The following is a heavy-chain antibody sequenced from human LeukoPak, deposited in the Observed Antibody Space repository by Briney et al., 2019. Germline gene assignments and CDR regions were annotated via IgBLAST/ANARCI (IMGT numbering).Heavy chain of an antibody. CDR3: AREVGYFGSSFDY. V-gene: IGHV4-59*01. CDR2: IYYSGST. Sequence: SETLSLTCTVSGGSISSYYWSWIRQPPGKGLEWIGYIYYSGSTNYNPSLKSRVTISEDTSKNQFSLKLSSVTAADTAVYYCAREVGYFGSSFDYWGQGTLVTVSS. CDR1: GGSISSYY. D-gene: IGHD6-6*01. J-gene: IGHJ4*02.